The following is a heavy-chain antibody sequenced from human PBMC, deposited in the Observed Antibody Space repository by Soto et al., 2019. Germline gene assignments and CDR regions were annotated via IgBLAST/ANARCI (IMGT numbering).Heavy chain of an antibody. CDR2: IWYDGSKK. D-gene: IGHD3-22*01. CDR3: ARPSYYYDRSGYYGEYFQH. CDR1: GFTFSSYG. Sequence: QVQVVESGGGVVQPGRSLRLSCAASGFTFSSYGMHWVRQAPGKGLEWVALIWYDGSKKYYADSVKGRFTISRDNSKNTLYRQINRLRADDTAVYYCARPSYYYDRSGYYGEYFQHWGQGTLVTVAS. J-gene: IGHJ1*01. V-gene: IGHV3-33*01.